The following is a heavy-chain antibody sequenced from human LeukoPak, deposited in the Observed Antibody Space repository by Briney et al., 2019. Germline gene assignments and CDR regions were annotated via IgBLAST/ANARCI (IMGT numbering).Heavy chain of an antibody. Sequence: PGGSLRLSCAASGFTFDDYAMHWVRQAPGKGLEWVSGISWNSGSIGYADSVEGRFTISRDNAKNSLYLQMNSLRAEDTALYYCAKGYYYDSSGYPDYWGQGTLVTVSS. V-gene: IGHV3-9*01. CDR3: AKGYYYDSSGYPDY. J-gene: IGHJ4*02. D-gene: IGHD3-22*01. CDR1: GFTFDDYA. CDR2: ISWNSGSI.